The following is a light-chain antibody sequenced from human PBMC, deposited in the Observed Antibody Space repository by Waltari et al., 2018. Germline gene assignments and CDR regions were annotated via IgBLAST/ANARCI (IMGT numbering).Light chain of an antibody. CDR3: SSYAGSDNLI. Sequence: QSALTQPPSASGSPGQSVTISCTGTSTDVGVYNYFSWYQQHPGKDPELRIYEFRKRPSGAPDRCSGSKSGNTASLTVAGLQAEDEADYYCSSYAGSDNLIFGGGTKLTVL. CDR2: EFR. J-gene: IGLJ2*01. CDR1: STDVGVYNY. V-gene: IGLV2-8*01.